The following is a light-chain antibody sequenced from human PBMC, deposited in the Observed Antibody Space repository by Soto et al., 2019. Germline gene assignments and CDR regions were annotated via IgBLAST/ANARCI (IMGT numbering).Light chain of an antibody. CDR1: QSVSRY. Sequence: EIVLTQSPATLSLSPGDRATLSCRASQSVSRYLAWYQQKPGQAPRLLIYDASNRATGIPARFSGSGSGTDFTLTISRLEPEDFAVYFCYQYDSSPWTFGQGTKVDIK. CDR3: YQYDSSPWT. V-gene: IGKV3-11*01. J-gene: IGKJ1*01. CDR2: DAS.